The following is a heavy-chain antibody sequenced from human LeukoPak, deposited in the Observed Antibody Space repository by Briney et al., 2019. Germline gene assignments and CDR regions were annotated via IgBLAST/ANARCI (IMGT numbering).Heavy chain of an antibody. J-gene: IGHJ4*02. CDR3: ATDLRPYQTAGFFDY. CDR2: ISYDGSNK. D-gene: IGHD2-2*01. V-gene: IGHV3-30*03. CDR1: EFTFNTYA. Sequence: GGSLRLSCAASEFTFNTYAMHWVRQAPGKGLEWVAVISYDGSNKYCADSVKGRFTISRDNSKNTLYLQMNSLRAEDTAVYYCATDLRPYQTAGFFDYWGQGTLVTVSS.